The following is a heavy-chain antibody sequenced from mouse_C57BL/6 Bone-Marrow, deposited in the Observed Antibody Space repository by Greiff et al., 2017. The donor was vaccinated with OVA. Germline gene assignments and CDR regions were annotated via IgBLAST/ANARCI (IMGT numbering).Heavy chain of an antibody. CDR3: ARCITTVVHYYAMDY. CDR1: GYTFTSYW. CDR2: INPSNGGT. V-gene: IGHV1-53*01. Sequence: QVQLQQPGTELVKPGASVKLSCKASGYTFTSYWIHWVKQRPGQGLEWIGNINPSNGGTNYNEKFKSKATLTVDKSSSTAYMQLSSLTSEDSAVYYCARCITTVVHYYAMDYWGQGTSVTVSS. D-gene: IGHD1-1*01. J-gene: IGHJ4*01.